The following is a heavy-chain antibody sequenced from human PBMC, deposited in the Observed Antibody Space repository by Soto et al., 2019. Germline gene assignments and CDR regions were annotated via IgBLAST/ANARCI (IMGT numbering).Heavy chain of an antibody. D-gene: IGHD3-10*01. CDR3: ARRNRPRGAFDY. CDR2: ISSSSSYI. CDR1: GFTFSSYS. J-gene: IGHJ4*02. Sequence: PGGSLRLSCAASGFTFSSYSMNWVRQAPGKGLEWVSSISSSSSYIYYADSVKGRFTISRDNAKNSLYLQMNSLRAEDTAVYYCARRNRPRGAFDYWGQGTLVTVSS. V-gene: IGHV3-21*01.